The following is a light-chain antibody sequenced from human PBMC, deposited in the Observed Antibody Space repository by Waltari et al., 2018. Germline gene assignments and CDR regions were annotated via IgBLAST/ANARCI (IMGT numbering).Light chain of an antibody. CDR1: SSDVGGYKY. CDR3: SSYTSARTWV. CDR2: DVS. V-gene: IGLV2-14*03. J-gene: IGLJ3*02. Sequence: QSALTQPASVSGSPGQSITISCTGTSSDVGGYKYVSWHQQHPGKAPKLIIYDVSNRPSGVSNRVSGSKSGNTAALTISGLQAEDEAEYFCSSYTSARTWVFGGGTKLTVL.